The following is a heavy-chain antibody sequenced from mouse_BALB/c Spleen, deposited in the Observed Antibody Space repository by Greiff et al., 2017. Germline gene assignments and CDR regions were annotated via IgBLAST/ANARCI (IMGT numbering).Heavy chain of an antibody. CDR2: IWAGGST. V-gene: IGHV2-9*02. Sequence: VKLMESGPGLVAPSQSLSITCTVSGFSLTSYGVHWVRQPPGKGLEWLGVIWAGGSTNYNSALMSRLSISKDNSKSQVFLKMNSLQTDDTAMYYCARDIYYYGSSWFAYWGQGTLVTVSA. J-gene: IGHJ3*01. CDR1: GFSLTSYG. CDR3: ARDIYYYGSSWFAY. D-gene: IGHD1-1*01.